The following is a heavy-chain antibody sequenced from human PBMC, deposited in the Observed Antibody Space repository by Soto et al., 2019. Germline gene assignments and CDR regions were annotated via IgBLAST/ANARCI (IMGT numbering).Heavy chain of an antibody. Sequence: EVQLVESGGGLVKPGGSLRLSCAASGFTFSSYSMNWVRQAPGKGLEWVSSISSSSSYIYYADSVKGRFTISRDNAKNSLYLQMNSLRAEDTAVYYCARVLISYGDYGGAFDIWGQGTMVTVSS. J-gene: IGHJ3*02. CDR3: ARVLISYGDYGGAFDI. CDR1: GFTFSSYS. CDR2: ISSSSSYI. V-gene: IGHV3-21*01. D-gene: IGHD4-17*01.